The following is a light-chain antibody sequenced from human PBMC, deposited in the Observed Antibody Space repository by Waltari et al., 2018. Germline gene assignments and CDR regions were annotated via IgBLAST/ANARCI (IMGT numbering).Light chain of an antibody. CDR2: RIS. CDR1: QSLVHSDGDTF. Sequence: DVVLTQSPVSLPVTLGQPASISCRSSQSLVHSDGDTFLHWYQQRPGQSPRRLIYRISNRDSGVPDRFRGSGSGTDFTLKISRVEAEDVGIYYCMQGTHWPPTFGGGTKVEIK. V-gene: IGKV2-30*02. CDR3: MQGTHWPPT. J-gene: IGKJ4*01.